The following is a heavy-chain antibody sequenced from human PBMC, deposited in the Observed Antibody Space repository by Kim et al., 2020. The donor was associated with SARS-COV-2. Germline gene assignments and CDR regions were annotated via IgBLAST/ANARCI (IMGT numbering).Heavy chain of an antibody. D-gene: IGHD6-13*01. CDR2: ISSSSSYI. Sequence: GGSLRLSCAASGFTFSSYSMNWVRQAPGKGLEWVSSISSSSSYIYYADSVKGRFTISRDNAKNSLYLQMNSLRAEDTAVYYCARDAFEGYSSSWYNWFDPWGQGTLVTVSS. CDR3: ARDAFEGYSSSWYNWFDP. CDR1: GFTFSSYS. J-gene: IGHJ5*02. V-gene: IGHV3-21*01.